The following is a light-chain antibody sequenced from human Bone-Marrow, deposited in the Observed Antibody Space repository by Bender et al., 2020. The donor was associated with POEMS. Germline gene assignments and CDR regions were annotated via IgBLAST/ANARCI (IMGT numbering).Light chain of an antibody. Sequence: SELTQPPSVSVSPGQTARITCSGTSSDVGSYNLVSWYQQHAGKAPKLLIYGVNKRPSGVPDRFSGSKSGNTASLTVSGLQADDEADYYCYSYAGGDTFVFGTGTKVTVL. CDR3: YSYAGGDTFV. CDR2: GVN. CDR1: SSDVGSYNL. J-gene: IGLJ1*01. V-gene: IGLV2-11*01.